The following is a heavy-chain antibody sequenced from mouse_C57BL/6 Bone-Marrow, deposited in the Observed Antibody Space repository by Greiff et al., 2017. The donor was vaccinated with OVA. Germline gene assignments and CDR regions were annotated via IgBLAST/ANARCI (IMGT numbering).Heavy chain of an antibody. CDR1: GYTFTSYW. CDR2: IDPSDSYT. D-gene: IGHD2-1*01. Sequence: VHLVESGAELVRPGSSVKLFCKASGYTFTSYWMDWVKQRPGQGLEWIGEIDPSDSYTNYNQKFKGKSTLTVDKSSSTAYMQLSSLTSEDSAVYYCVYGNFSWGFDVWGTGTTVTVSS. V-gene: IGHV1-69*01. J-gene: IGHJ1*03. CDR3: VYGNFSWGFDV.